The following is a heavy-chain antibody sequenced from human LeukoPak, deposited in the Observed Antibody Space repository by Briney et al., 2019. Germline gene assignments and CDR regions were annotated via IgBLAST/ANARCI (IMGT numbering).Heavy chain of an antibody. Sequence: GGSLRLSCAASGFTVSNNYINWVRQAPGKGLEWVSVIYSGGSTYYADSVKGRFTISRDNSKNTLYLQMNTLRAEDTAVYYCVRGAPRRWFGESLSGAKYYFDYWGQGTLVTVSS. D-gene: IGHD3-10*01. CDR2: IYSGGST. J-gene: IGHJ4*02. V-gene: IGHV3-66*01. CDR3: VRGAPRRWFGESLSGAKYYFDY. CDR1: GFTVSNNY.